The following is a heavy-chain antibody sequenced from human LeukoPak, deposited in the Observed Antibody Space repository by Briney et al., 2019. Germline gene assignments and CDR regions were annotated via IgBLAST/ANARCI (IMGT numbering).Heavy chain of an antibody. Sequence: PGGSLRLSCAASGFTFDDYAMHWVRQAPGKGLEWVSGISWNSGSIGYADSVKGRFTISRDNAKNSLYLQMNSLRAEDTALYYCAKSYYYDTPAAFDIWGQGTMVTVS. V-gene: IGHV3-9*01. J-gene: IGHJ3*02. CDR2: ISWNSGSI. D-gene: IGHD3-22*01. CDR1: GFTFDDYA. CDR3: AKSYYYDTPAAFDI.